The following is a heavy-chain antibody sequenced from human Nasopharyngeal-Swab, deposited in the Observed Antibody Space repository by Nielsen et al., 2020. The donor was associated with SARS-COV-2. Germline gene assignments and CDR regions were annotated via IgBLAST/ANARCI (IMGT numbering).Heavy chain of an antibody. CDR1: GGSFSGYY. CDR3: ARRWGGGSESYHRLYYYYGMDV. CDR2: INHSGCT. D-gene: IGHD3-10*01. Sequence: SETLSLTCAVYGGSFSGYYWSWIRQPPGKGLEWIGEINHSGCTNYNPSLKSRVTISVDTSKNQFSLRLSSVTAADTAVYYCARRWGGGSESYHRLYYYYGMDVWDQGTTVTVYS. V-gene: IGHV4-34*01. J-gene: IGHJ6*02.